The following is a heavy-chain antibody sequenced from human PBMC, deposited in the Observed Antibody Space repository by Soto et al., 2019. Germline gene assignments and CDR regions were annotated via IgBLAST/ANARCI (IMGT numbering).Heavy chain of an antibody. CDR2: INPNSGGT. CDR3: ARDGGSIDDFWSGYPPYYYYGMDV. J-gene: IGHJ6*02. D-gene: IGHD3-3*01. CDR1: GYTFTGYY. V-gene: IGHV1-2*04. Sequence: QVQLVQSGAEVKKPGASVKVSCKASGYTFTGYYMHWVRQAPGQGLEWMGWINPNSGGTNYAQKFQGWVTMTRDTSISTADMELSRLRSDDTAVYYCARDGGSIDDFWSGYPPYYYYGMDVWGQGTTVTVSS.